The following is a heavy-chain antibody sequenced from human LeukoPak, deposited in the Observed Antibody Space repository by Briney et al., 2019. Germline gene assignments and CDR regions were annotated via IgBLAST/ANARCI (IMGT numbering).Heavy chain of an antibody. Sequence: SVQVSCKASGGTFSSYAIRWVRQAPGQGLEWMGGIIPIFGTANYAQKSQGRVTITADESTSTAYMELSSLRSEDTAVYYCASPNYDILTGYRDAFDIWGQGTMVTVSS. CDR1: GGTFSSYA. J-gene: IGHJ3*02. CDR2: IIPIFGTA. V-gene: IGHV1-69*13. D-gene: IGHD3-9*01. CDR3: ASPNYDILTGYRDAFDI.